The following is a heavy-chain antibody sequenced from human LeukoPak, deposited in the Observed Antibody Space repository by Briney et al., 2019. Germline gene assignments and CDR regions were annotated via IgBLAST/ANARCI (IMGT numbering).Heavy chain of an antibody. V-gene: IGHV1-2*02. Sequence: ASVKVSCKASGYTFTGYYMHWGRQAPGQGPEWMGWINPNRGGTNYAQKCQGRVTMTRDTSISTAYMEPRRLRSDHTDVYYCARVPGDLGDVWGQGTTVTVSS. CDR2: INPNRGGT. J-gene: IGHJ6*02. D-gene: IGHD7-27*01. CDR1: GYTFTGYY. CDR3: ARVPGDLGDV.